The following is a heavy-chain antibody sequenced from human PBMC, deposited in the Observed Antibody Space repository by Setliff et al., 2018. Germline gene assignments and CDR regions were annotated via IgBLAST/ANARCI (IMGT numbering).Heavy chain of an antibody. CDR1: GFVFGTYG. CDR2: IRYDGSYE. V-gene: IGHV3-30*02. Sequence: PGESLKISCAASGFVFGTYGMHWVRQAPGKGLDWVGFIRYDGSYEYYADSVQGRFTISRDNSKNTLFLHMNNLRPEDTALYYCAKASLAYSFGYYFDSWGQGALVTVSS. J-gene: IGHJ4*01. D-gene: IGHD5-18*01. CDR3: AKASLAYSFGYYFDS.